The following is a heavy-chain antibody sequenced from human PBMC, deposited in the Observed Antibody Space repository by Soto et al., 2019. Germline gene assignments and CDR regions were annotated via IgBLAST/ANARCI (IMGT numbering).Heavy chain of an antibody. CDR1: GFTFSSYS. CDR2: ISSSSSYI. Sequence: GGSLRLSCAASGFTFSSYSMNWVRQAPGKGLEWVSSISSSSSYIYYADSVKGRFTISRDNAKNSLYLQMNSLRAEDTAVYYCARGTYYDILTGYYPGAFDIWGQGTMVTVSS. V-gene: IGHV3-21*01. D-gene: IGHD3-9*01. J-gene: IGHJ3*02. CDR3: ARGTYYDILTGYYPGAFDI.